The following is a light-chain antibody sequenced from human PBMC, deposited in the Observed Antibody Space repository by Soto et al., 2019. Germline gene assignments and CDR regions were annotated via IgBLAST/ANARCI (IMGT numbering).Light chain of an antibody. CDR2: DAS. Sequence: EIVLTQSPATLSLSPGERATLSCRASQSIGSYLAWYQQKPGQAPRLLIYDASNRATGIPARFSGSGSGRDFTLTINSLEPEDFAVYYCQQRHMWPITFGQGTRLEIK. J-gene: IGKJ5*01. V-gene: IGKV3-11*02. CDR1: QSIGSY. CDR3: QQRHMWPIT.